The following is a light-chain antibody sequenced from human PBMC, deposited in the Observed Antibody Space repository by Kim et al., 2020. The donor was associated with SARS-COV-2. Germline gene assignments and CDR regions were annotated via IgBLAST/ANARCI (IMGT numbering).Light chain of an antibody. CDR2: EVN. CDR1: SSDVGSFNR. V-gene: IGLV2-18*02. CDR3: NSYTGSRTYV. Sequence: QSALAQPPSVSGSPGQSVTISCTGTSSDVGSFNRVSWFQQTPGTAPKLILFEVNSRPSGVSARFSGSKSGNTASLTISGLQAKDEADYYCNSYTGSRTYVFGTGTKVTVL. J-gene: IGLJ1*01.